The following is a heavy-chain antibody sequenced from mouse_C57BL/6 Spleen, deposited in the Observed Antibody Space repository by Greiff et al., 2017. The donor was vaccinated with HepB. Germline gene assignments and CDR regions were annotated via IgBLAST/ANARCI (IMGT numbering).Heavy chain of an antibody. CDR3: ARRVTTVPWYFDV. V-gene: IGHV5-6*01. CDR2: ISSGGSYT. Sequence: EVQLVESGGDLVKPGGSLKLSCAASGFTFSSYGMSWVRQTPDKRLEWVATISSGGSYTYYPDSVKGRFTISRDNAKNTLYLQMSSLKSEDTAMYYCARRVTTVPWYFDVWGTGTTVTVSS. CDR1: GFTFSSYG. D-gene: IGHD1-1*01. J-gene: IGHJ1*03.